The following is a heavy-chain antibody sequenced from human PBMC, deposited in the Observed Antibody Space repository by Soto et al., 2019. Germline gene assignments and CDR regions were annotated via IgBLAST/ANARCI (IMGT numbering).Heavy chain of an antibody. CDR1: GFTFSTYG. V-gene: IGHV3-33*01. J-gene: IGHJ4*02. CDR3: ARDGWVVVAGLDY. CDR2: MWYDGSNK. D-gene: IGHD2-15*01. Sequence: QVQLVESGGGVVQPGRSLRLSCAASGFTFSTYGMHWVRQAPGKGLEWVAGMWYDGSNKYYADSVKGRFTISRDNSKNTLYLQMNRLSAEDTDVYYCARDGWVVVAGLDYWGQGTLVTVAS.